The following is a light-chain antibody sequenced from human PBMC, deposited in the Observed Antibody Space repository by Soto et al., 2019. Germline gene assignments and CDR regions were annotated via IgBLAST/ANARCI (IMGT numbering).Light chain of an antibody. V-gene: IGLV2-14*01. Sequence: QSALTQPASVSGSPGQSITISCTGTSSDVGGHNYVSWYQQHPGKAPKLMIYDVTNRPSGVSNRFSGSKSGNTASLTISGLQAEDEADYYCSSYTSSSTPLVFGGGTKLTVL. J-gene: IGLJ3*02. CDR3: SSYTSSSTPLV. CDR1: SSDVGGHNY. CDR2: DVT.